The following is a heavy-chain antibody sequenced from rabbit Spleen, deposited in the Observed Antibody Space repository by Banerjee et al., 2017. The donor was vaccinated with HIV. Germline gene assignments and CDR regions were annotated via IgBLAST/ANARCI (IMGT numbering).Heavy chain of an antibody. CDR3: ARDLVGVIGWNFYL. CDR2: INTDTGKS. CDR1: GFSFSNSYD. D-gene: IGHD1-1*01. V-gene: IGHV1S40*01. Sequence: QQLEESGGGLVKPGASLTLTCTASGFSFSNSYDMCWVRQAPGKGLEWIACINTDTGKSVFASWATGRFTVSRTSSTTVTLQMTSLTAADTATYFCARDLVGVIGWNFYLWGPGTLVTVS. J-gene: IGHJ4*01.